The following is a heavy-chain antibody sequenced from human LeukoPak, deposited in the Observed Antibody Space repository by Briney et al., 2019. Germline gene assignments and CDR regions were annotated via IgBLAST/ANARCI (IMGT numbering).Heavy chain of an antibody. Sequence: GGSLRLSSAASGFSVISNYISWVRQAPGKGLEWVSVIYSDGSTKYADSVKARFTISRDNSKNTVYLQMNSLRVEDTAVYYCARATLDNWGQGTLVTVSS. J-gene: IGHJ4*02. CDR2: IYSDGST. CDR3: ARATLDN. V-gene: IGHV3-53*01. CDR1: GFSVISNY.